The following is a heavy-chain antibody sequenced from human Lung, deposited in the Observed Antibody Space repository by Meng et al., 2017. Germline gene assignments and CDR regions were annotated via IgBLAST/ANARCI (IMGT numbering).Heavy chain of an antibody. J-gene: IGHJ4*02. V-gene: IGHV4-4*07. CDR2: LSSLSRP. CDR3: ARGVGSLDF. CDR1: GGSISCYF. D-gene: IGHD5/OR15-5a*01. Sequence: QVQLRESGPGLVKASESLSLTCDVSGGSISCYFWTWLRQPAGKGLDWIGRLSSLSRPPSTPSLKSRVTMSVHRSKNQFSLQLTSVTAADTAVYYCARGVGSLDFWGQGALVTVSS.